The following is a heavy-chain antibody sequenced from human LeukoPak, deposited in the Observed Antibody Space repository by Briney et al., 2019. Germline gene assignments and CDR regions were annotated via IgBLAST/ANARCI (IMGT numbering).Heavy chain of an antibody. Sequence: SETLSLTCTVSGGSISSGGYYWSWIRQPPGKGLEWIGKINHSGSTNYNPSLKSRVTISVDTSKNQFSLKLSSVTAADTAVYYCARGSQAPFYYFDYWGQGTLVTVSS. CDR1: GGSISSGGYY. V-gene: IGHV4-39*07. J-gene: IGHJ4*02. CDR2: INHSGST. D-gene: IGHD2-15*01. CDR3: ARGSQAPFYYFDY.